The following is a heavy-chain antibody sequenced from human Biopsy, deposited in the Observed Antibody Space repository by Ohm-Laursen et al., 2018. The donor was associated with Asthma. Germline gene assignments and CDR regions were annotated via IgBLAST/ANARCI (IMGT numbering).Heavy chain of an antibody. J-gene: IGHJ4*02. D-gene: IGHD5-18*01. V-gene: IGHV3-30*03. CDR3: ARFKRGYSYGYAGVFDY. Sequence: SLRLSCSASGFTFSSYGMYWVRQAPGKGLEWVAVISYDGSNKYYADSVKGRFTISRDNTKNSLYLQMNSLRDEDTAVYYCARFKRGYSYGYAGVFDYWGQGTLVTVSS. CDR2: ISYDGSNK. CDR1: GFTFSSYG.